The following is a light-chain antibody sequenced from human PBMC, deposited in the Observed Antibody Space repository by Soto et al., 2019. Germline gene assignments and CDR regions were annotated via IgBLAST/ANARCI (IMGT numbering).Light chain of an antibody. CDR3: CSYAGSSTLV. Sequence: QSVLTQPASVSGSPGQSITISCTGTSSDVGNYNLVSWYQQHPGKAPKLMIYEGSKRPSGVSNRLSGSKSGNTASPTISGLQAEDEADYYCCSYAGSSTLVFGGGTKLTVL. J-gene: IGLJ2*01. CDR1: SSDVGNYNL. CDR2: EGS. V-gene: IGLV2-23*01.